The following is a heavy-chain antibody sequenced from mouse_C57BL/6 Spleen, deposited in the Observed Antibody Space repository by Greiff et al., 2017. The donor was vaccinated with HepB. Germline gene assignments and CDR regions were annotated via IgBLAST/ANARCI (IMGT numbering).Heavy chain of an antibody. Sequence: QVQLKQSGAELVRPGASVKMSCKASGYTFTSYNMHWVKQTPRQGLEWIGAIYPGNGDTSYNQKFKGKATLTVDKSSSTAYMQLSSLTSEDSAVYFCARAEYYGNYDWFAYWGQGTLVTVSA. J-gene: IGHJ3*01. CDR2: IYPGNGDT. CDR1: GYTFTSYN. V-gene: IGHV1-12*01. D-gene: IGHD2-1*01. CDR3: ARAEYYGNYDWFAY.